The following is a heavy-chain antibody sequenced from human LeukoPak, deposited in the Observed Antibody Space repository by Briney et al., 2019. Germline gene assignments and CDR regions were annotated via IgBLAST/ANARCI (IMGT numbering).Heavy chain of an antibody. CDR1: GFTFSSYA. Sequence: GGSLRLSCAASGFTFSSYATSWVRQAPGKGLEWVSAISGSGGSTYYADSVKGRFTISRDNSKNTLYLQMNSLRAEDTAVYYCAKKMAYYYYGMDVWGQGTTVTVSS. V-gene: IGHV3-23*01. CDR3: AKKMAYYYYGMDV. J-gene: IGHJ6*02. CDR2: ISGSGGST. D-gene: IGHD5-24*01.